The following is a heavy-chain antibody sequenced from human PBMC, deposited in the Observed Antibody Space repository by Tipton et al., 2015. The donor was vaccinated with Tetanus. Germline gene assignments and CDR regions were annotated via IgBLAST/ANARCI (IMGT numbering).Heavy chain of an antibody. Sequence: TLSLTCNVSGDSMTDFYWSWIRQSPGKGLEWIAYIFYNGRTQSNPSLKSRVSISVDTAKNQFSLQLRSVTTADTAIYYCARTTRRWLHPDYWGQGPLVTVSS. D-gene: IGHD6-19*01. CDR3: ARTTRRWLHPDY. V-gene: IGHV4-59*01. CDR1: GDSMTDFY. CDR2: IFYNGRT. J-gene: IGHJ4*02.